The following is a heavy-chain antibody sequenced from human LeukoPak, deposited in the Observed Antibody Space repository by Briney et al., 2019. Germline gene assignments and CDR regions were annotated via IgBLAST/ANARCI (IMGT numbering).Heavy chain of an antibody. Sequence: GSLRLSCAASGFPFSSYSMNWVRQAPGKGLEWVSSISSSSSYIYYADSVKGRFTISRDNAKNSLYLQMNSLRAEDTAVYYCARGSSGWYFGMDVWGQGTTVTVSS. CDR3: ARGSSGWYFGMDV. D-gene: IGHD6-19*01. J-gene: IGHJ6*02. CDR1: GFPFSSYS. CDR2: ISSSSSYI. V-gene: IGHV3-21*01.